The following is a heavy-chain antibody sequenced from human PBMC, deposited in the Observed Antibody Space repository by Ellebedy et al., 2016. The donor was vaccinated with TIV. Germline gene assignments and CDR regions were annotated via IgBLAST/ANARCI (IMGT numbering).Heavy chain of an antibody. Sequence: GESLKISCAVSGFTFSRVVMNWVRQAPGKGLEWVSSISANGVNTYDADSVKGRFTISRDISNNTLYLQMNSLRVEDTAMYYCAKTKGSSDAFDFWGQGTMVAVS. V-gene: IGHV3-23*01. CDR2: ISANGVNT. J-gene: IGHJ3*01. CDR1: GFTFSRVV. CDR3: AKTKGSSDAFDF.